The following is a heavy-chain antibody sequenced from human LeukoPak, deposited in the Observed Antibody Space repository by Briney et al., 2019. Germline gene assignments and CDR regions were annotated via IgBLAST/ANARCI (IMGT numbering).Heavy chain of an antibody. CDR2: INWNGGST. Sequence: GGSLRLSCAASGFTFSDYGMSWVRQPPGKGLEWVSGINWNGGSTGYADSVKGRFTISRDNAKNSLYLQMNSLRADDTAIYYCGKDGGQYSSGPEFDPRGQGALVTVSS. D-gene: IGHD6-19*01. CDR3: GKDGGQYSSGPEFDP. V-gene: IGHV3-20*04. CDR1: GFTFSDYG. J-gene: IGHJ5*02.